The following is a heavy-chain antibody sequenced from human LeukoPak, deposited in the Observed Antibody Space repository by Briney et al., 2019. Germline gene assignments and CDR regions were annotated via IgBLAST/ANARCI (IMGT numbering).Heavy chain of an antibody. CDR1: GFTFSSYW. V-gene: IGHV3-7*01. J-gene: IGHJ4*02. CDR3: ARDVAGSLDY. Sequence: PGGSLRLSCVAPGFTFSSYWMAWVRQAPGKGLEWVASIKQDESEKNYVDSVKGRFTISRDNAKKSLFLQMNSLRVEDTAVYYCARDVAGSLDYWGQGTLVTVSS. D-gene: IGHD1-26*01. CDR2: IKQDESEK.